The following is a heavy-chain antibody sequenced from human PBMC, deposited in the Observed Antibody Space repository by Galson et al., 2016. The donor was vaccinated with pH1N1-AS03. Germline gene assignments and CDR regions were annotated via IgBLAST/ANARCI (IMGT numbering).Heavy chain of an antibody. Sequence: ETLSLTCTVSGGSMDSHYWSWIRQSPGKGLEWIACIHSGGTPNYNPSLKSRLIVSLDTSKNQLSLRLSSVTAADTAVYYCARDCYFSGLGYEGWFDPWGPGTLVTVTA. J-gene: IGHJ5*02. V-gene: IGHV4-59*11. CDR2: IHSGGTP. CDR1: GGSMDSHY. CDR3: ARDCYFSGLGYEGWFDP. D-gene: IGHD5-12*01.